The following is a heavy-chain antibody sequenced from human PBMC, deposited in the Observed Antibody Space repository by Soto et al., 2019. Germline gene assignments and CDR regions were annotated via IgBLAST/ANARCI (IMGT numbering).Heavy chain of an antibody. CDR2: INPNSGGT. CDR3: ARDGRYCTNGVCLNWFDP. J-gene: IGHJ5*02. CDR1: GYTFTDYY. Sequence: ASVKVSCKASGYTFTDYYVHWVRQAPGQGLEWMGWINPNSGGTKSAQKFQGRVTMTRDTSISTAYMDLSGLRSDDTATYYCARDGRYCTNGVCLNWFDPWGQGTLVTVSS. V-gene: IGHV1-2*02. D-gene: IGHD2-8*01.